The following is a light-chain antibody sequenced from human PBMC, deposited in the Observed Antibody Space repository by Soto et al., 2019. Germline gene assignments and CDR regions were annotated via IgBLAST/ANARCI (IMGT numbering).Light chain of an antibody. V-gene: IGKV1-5*03. CDR3: QQYNSYSWT. J-gene: IGKJ1*01. CDR2: KAS. CDR1: QSISSW. Sequence: DFHLTQSPSPLSASVGDRVTITCRASQSISSWLAWYQQKPGKAPKLLIYKASSLESGVPSRFSGSGSGTEFTLTISSLQPDDFATYYCQQYNSYSWTFGQGTKVDIK.